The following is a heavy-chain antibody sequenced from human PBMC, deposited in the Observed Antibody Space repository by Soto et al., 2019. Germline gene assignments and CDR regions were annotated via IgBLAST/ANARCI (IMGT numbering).Heavy chain of an antibody. V-gene: IGHV3-73*01. CDR2: IRDRAYNYAT. J-gene: IGHJ4*02. Sequence: EVLLVESGGGVVQPGGSLKLSCAASGFVFKDSSIHWVRQASGKGLEGVGRIRDRAYNYATAYTASVKGRFTVSRDDSNNTAYLQMDSLKTEDTAIYYCTRLISAAQDYWGQGTLVTVSS. D-gene: IGHD3-10*01. CDR1: GFVFKDSS. CDR3: TRLISAAQDY.